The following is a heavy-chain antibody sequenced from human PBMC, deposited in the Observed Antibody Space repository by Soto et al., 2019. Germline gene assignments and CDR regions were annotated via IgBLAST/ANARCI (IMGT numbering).Heavy chain of an antibody. J-gene: IGHJ4*02. CDR2: IWYDGSNT. Sequence: GGSLRLSCAASGFTFSSFGMHWVRQAPGKGLEWVAVIWYDGSNTYYADAVKGRFTISRDNSKNTLNLQMNNLRAEDTAVYYCARDQRWLQVLAPSSGFYFDYWGQGTLVTVSS. D-gene: IGHD5-12*01. CDR3: ARDQRWLQVLAPSSGFYFDY. CDR1: GFTFSSFG. V-gene: IGHV3-33*01.